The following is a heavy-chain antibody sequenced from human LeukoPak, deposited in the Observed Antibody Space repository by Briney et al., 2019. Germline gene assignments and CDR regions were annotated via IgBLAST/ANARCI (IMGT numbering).Heavy chain of an antibody. V-gene: IGHV4-34*01. D-gene: IGHD3-22*01. CDR2: INHSGST. CDR1: GGSFSGYY. Sequence: PSGTLSLTCAVYGGSFSGYYWSWVRQAPGKGLEWIGEINHSGSTNYNPSLNSRVTISIETSKKQFSLELRSVTAADTAVHYCARGRIAMIVVPNSFYYGMDVWGQGTTVTVSS. J-gene: IGHJ6*02. CDR3: ARGRIAMIVVPNSFYYGMDV.